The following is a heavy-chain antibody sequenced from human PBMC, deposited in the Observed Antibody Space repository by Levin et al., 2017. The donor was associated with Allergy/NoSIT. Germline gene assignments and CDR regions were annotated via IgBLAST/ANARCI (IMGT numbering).Heavy chain of an antibody. CDR3: AKGEV. CDR1: GFPFSSFA. CDR2: ISGSGGDT. J-gene: IGHJ6*02. Sequence: GESLKISCAASGFPFSSFAMSWVRQAPGKGLEWVSTISGSGGDTFYADSVKGRFTISRDNSKSTLYLQMNSLRAEDTAVYYCAKGEVWGQGTTVTVSS. V-gene: IGHV3-23*01.